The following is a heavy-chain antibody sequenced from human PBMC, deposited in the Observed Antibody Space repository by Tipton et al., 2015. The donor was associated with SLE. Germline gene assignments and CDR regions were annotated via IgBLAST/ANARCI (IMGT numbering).Heavy chain of an antibody. V-gene: IGHV4-39*01. CDR1: GGSISSSSYY. CDR2: IYYSGTT. D-gene: IGHD6-19*01. CDR3: ASSSPGYTSGGGSLDY. Sequence: TLSLTCTVSGGSISSSSYYWGWIRQPPGKEPEWIGSIYYSGTTFYNPSLKSRVTISVDTSKNQFSLRLSSVTAADAAVYYCASSSPGYTSGGGSLDYWGQGTLVTVSS. J-gene: IGHJ4*02.